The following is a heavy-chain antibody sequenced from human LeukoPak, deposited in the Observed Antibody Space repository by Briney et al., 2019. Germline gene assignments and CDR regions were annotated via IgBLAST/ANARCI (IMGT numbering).Heavy chain of an antibody. Sequence: GASVNVSCKVSGYTLTELSMHWERQAPGKGLEWMGGFDPEDGETIYAQKFQGRVTMTEDTSTDTAYMELSSLRSEDTAVYYCATEKAINWELLRFWGQGTLVTVSS. J-gene: IGHJ4*02. CDR3: ATEKAINWELLRF. D-gene: IGHD1-26*01. V-gene: IGHV1-24*01. CDR1: GYTLTELS. CDR2: FDPEDGET.